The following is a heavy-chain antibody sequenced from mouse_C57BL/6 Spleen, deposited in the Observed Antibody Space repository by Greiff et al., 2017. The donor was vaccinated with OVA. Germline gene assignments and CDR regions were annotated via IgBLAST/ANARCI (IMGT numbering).Heavy chain of an antibody. CDR2: ILPGSGST. CDR1: GYTFTSYW. Sequence: QVQLQQSGAELMKPGASVKLSCKATGYTFTSYWIEWVKQRPGHGLEWIGEILPGSGSTNYNEKFKGKATFTADTSSNTAYMQLSSLTTEDAATYYCARDLGLRRSAMDYWGQGTSVTVSS. D-gene: IGHD2-4*01. CDR3: ARDLGLRRSAMDY. J-gene: IGHJ4*01. V-gene: IGHV1-9*01.